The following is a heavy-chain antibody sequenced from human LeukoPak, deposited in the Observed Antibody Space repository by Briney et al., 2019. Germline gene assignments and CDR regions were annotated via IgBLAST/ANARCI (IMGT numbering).Heavy chain of an antibody. CDR3: ARSPGYSSSWYYYYFDY. Sequence: ASVKVSCKASGGTFSSYAISWVRQAPGQGLEWMGGIIPIFGTANYAQKFQGRVTITTDESTSTAYMELSSLRSEDTAVYYCARSPGYSSSWYYYYFDYWGQGTLVTVSS. CDR2: IIPIFGTA. V-gene: IGHV1-69*05. CDR1: GGTFSSYA. D-gene: IGHD6-13*01. J-gene: IGHJ4*02.